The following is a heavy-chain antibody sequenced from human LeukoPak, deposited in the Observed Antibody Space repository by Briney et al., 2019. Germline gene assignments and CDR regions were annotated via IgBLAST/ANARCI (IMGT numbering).Heavy chain of an antibody. CDR2: INRSGNT. D-gene: IGHD2-21*02. CDR3: ARESEETDFDY. J-gene: IGHJ4*02. Sequence: SETLSLTCAVYGGSFSGYYWSWIRQPPGKGLEWIGEINRSGNTRYNPSLKSRVTMSADTSKNQFSLKVRSVTAADTALYYCARESEETDFDYWGQGTLVTVSS. V-gene: IGHV4-34*01. CDR1: GGSFSGYY.